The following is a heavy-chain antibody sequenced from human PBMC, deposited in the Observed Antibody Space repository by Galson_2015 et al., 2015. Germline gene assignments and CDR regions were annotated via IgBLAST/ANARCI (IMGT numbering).Heavy chain of an antibody. CDR2: ISGSGGRT. J-gene: IGHJ4*02. D-gene: IGHD6-13*01. CDR1: GITFSSYA. CDR3: AKGGVYSTSWEDYFDC. V-gene: IGHV3-23*01. Sequence: SLRLSCVASGITFSSYAMSWVRQAPGKGLEWVSAISGSGGRTYYADSVKGRFTISRDNSKNTLYLQMNSLRAEDTAIYYCAKGGVYSTSWEDYFDCWGQGTLVTVSS.